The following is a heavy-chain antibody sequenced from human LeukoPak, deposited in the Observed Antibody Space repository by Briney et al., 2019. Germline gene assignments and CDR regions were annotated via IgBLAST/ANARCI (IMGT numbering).Heavy chain of an antibody. CDR3: AKAIGGSYYWYFDL. CDR2: ISWNSGSI. V-gene: IGHV3-9*01. J-gene: IGHJ2*01. Sequence: TGRSLTLSCAASGFTFDDYAMHWVRQAPGKGLEWVSGISWNSGSIGYGDSVKGRFTVSRDSAKNSLYLQMNSLRAEDTALYYCAKAIGGSYYWYFDLWGRGTLVTVSP. CDR1: GFTFDDYA. D-gene: IGHD3-10*01.